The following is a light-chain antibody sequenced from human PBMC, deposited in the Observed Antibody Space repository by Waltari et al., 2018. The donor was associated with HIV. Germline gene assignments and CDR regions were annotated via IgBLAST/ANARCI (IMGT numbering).Light chain of an antibody. J-gene: IGLJ2*01. V-gene: IGLV1-47*01. Sequence: QSVLTQPPSASGNPGQRVTISCSGSSTNIGSKYVYWYQKLPGSAPKLLIYRNNQRPSGVPDRFSGSKSGTSASLAISGLRSEYEADYYCAAWDDTLSVLFGGGTKLTVL. CDR2: RNN. CDR1: STNIGSKY. CDR3: AAWDDTLSVL.